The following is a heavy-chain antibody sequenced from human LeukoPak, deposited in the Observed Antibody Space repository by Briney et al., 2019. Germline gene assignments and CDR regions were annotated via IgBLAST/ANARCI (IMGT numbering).Heavy chain of an antibody. V-gene: IGHV4-39*07. CDR2: IYYSGST. D-gene: IGHD5-12*01. Sequence: SETLSLTCTVSGGSISSSSYYWGWIRQPPGKGLEWIGSIYYSGSTNYNPSLKSRVTISVDTSKNQFSLKLSSVTAADTAVYYCARVALRGYSGYDYPYFDYWGQGTLVTVSS. J-gene: IGHJ4*02. CDR1: GGSISSSSYY. CDR3: ARVALRGYSGYDYPYFDY.